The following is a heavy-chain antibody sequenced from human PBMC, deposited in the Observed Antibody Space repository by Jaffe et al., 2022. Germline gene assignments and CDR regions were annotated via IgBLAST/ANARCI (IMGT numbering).Heavy chain of an antibody. V-gene: IGHV3-11*01. CDR2: ISSSGSTI. CDR1: GFTFSDYY. D-gene: IGHD3-16*02. J-gene: IGHJ3*02. Sequence: QVQLVESGGGLVKPGGSLRLSCAASGFTFSDYYMSWIRQAPGKGLEWVSYISSSGSTIYYADSVKGRFTISRDNAKNSLYLQMNSLRAEDTAVYYCARTYYDYIWGSYRYLGAFDIWGQGTMVTVSS. CDR3: ARTYYDYIWGSYRYLGAFDI.